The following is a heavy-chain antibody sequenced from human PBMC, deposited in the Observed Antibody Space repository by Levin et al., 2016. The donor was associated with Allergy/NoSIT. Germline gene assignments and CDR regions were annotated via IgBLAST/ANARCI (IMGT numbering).Heavy chain of an antibody. Sequence: GESLKISCAASGFTVSSTYMSWVRQAPGKGLECVSVIYSGGDTYYADSVKGRFTISRDNSKNTLYLQINNLSTEDTAVFYCARGGAAPEVRTYYFDLWGQGTLVTVSS. J-gene: IGHJ4*02. CDR1: GFTVSSTY. D-gene: IGHD3-10*01. V-gene: IGHV3-66*02. CDR3: ARGGAAPEVRTYYFDL. CDR2: IYSGGDT.